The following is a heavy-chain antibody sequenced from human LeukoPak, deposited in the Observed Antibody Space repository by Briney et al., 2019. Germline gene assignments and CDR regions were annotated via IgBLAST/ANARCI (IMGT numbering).Heavy chain of an antibody. D-gene: IGHD2-2*02. CDR1: GFTFDDYA. CDR3: AKDLYCSSISCYTGAFDI. CDR2: ISLNSGSI. J-gene: IGHJ3*02. Sequence: PGGSLRLSCAASGFTFDDYAMHWVRQAPGKGLEWVSGISLNSGSIGSAHSLKGRFTLSRDNAKNTLYLHMSSLRIEDTALYYCAKDLYCSSISCYTGAFDIWGQGTMVTVS. V-gene: IGHV3-9*01.